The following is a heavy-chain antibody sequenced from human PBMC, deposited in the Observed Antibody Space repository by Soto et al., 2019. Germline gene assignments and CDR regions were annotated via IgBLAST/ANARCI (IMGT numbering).Heavy chain of an antibody. CDR1: GGTFSSYA. CDR2: IIPIFGTA. V-gene: IGHV1-69*13. CDR3: ATPKSGAVVATPFDY. Sequence: ASVKVSCKASGGTFSSYAISWVRQAPGQGLEWMGGIIPIFGTANYAQKFQGRVTITADESTSTAYMELSSLRSEDTAVYYCATPKSGAVVATPFDYWGQGTLVTVSS. D-gene: IGHD5-12*01. J-gene: IGHJ4*02.